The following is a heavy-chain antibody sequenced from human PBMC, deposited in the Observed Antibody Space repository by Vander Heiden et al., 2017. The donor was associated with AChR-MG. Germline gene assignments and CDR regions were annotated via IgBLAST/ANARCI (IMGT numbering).Heavy chain of an antibody. Sequence: GGSISSYYWSWIRQPAGKGLEWIGRIYTSGSTNYNPSLKSRVTMSVDTSKNQFSLKLSSVTAADTAVYYCARDFEESWFDPWGQGTLVTVSS. CDR3: ARDFEESWFDP. D-gene: IGHD3-9*01. V-gene: IGHV4-4*07. CDR2: IYTSGST. CDR1: GGSISSYY. J-gene: IGHJ5*02.